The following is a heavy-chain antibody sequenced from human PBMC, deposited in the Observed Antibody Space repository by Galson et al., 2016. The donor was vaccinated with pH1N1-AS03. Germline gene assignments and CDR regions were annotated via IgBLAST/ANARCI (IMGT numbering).Heavy chain of an antibody. CDR1: EYPFTNHW. D-gene: IGHD2-15*01. CDR3: AKSYCSGGSCYRKNAFDI. J-gene: IGHJ3*02. V-gene: IGHV5-51*01. CDR2: IYPADSET. Sequence: QSGAEVTKPGDSLKISCKASEYPFTNHWIAWVRQMPGKGLEWMGIIYPADSETKYSPSFQGQVTISVDKSITTACLQWNRLKASDTAMYYCAKSYCSGGSCYRKNAFDIWGQGTMVAVSS.